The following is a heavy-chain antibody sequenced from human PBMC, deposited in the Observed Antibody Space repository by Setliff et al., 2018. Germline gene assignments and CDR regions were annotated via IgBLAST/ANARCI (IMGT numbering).Heavy chain of an antibody. CDR2: ISVYNGNT. D-gene: IGHD3-22*01. CDR3: ASSVDYYDRSGYPYAMDV. J-gene: IGHJ6*02. Sequence: GASVKVSCKPSGYTFTRNGINWVRQAPGQGLEWMGWISVYNGNTHYAQKFQGRVTMTTDTSTTTAYMDLRSLRSDDTAVYYCASSVDYYDRSGYPYAMDVWGQGTTVTVSS. V-gene: IGHV1-18*01. CDR1: GYTFTRNG.